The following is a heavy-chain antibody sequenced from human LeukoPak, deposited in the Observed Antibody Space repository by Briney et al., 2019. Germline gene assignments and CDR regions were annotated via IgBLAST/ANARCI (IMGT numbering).Heavy chain of an antibody. CDR3: AISGSYYYAFDI. CDR2: ISAYNGNT. Sequence: GASVKVSCKASGYTFTGYYMHWVRQAPGQGLEWMGWISAYNGNTNYAQKLQGRVTMTTDTSTSTAYMELRSLRSDDTAVYYCAISGSYYYAFDIWGQGTMVTVSS. CDR1: GYTFTGYY. D-gene: IGHD1-26*01. J-gene: IGHJ3*02. V-gene: IGHV1-18*04.